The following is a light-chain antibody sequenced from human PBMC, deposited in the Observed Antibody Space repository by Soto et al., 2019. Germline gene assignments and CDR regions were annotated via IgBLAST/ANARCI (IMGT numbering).Light chain of an antibody. J-gene: IGKJ4*01. Sequence: DIPLTQSPSFLSASVGDRVTITCRASQDISSHLAWYQQKPGKAPKLLIYAASTLQSGVPSGFGGSGSGTEFTLTITSLQPEDFATDYWQQVKTYPLTFGGGTKVEIK. V-gene: IGKV1-9*01. CDR2: AAS. CDR1: QDISSH. CDR3: QQVKTYPLT.